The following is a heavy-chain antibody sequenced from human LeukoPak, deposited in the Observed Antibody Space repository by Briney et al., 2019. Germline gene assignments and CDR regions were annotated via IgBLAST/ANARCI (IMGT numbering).Heavy chain of an antibody. Sequence: SQTLSLTCAVSGGSISRGGYSWSWIRQPPGKGLEWIGYIYHSGSTYYNPSLKSRVTISVDRSKNQFSLKLSSVTAADTAVYYCARSSWPYSSSWRWFDPWGQGTLVTVSS. J-gene: IGHJ5*02. V-gene: IGHV4-30-2*01. D-gene: IGHD6-6*01. CDR1: GGSISRGGYS. CDR2: IYHSGST. CDR3: ARSSWPYSSSWRWFDP.